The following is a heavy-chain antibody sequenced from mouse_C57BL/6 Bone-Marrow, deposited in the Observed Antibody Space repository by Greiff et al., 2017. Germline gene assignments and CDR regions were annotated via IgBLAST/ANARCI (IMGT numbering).Heavy chain of an antibody. CDR1: GFTFSDYY. Sequence: EVQVVESEGGLVQPGSSMKLSCTASGFTFSDYYMAWVRQVPEKGLEWVANINYDGSSTYYLDSLKSRFIISSDNAKNIQLQKMSSLKSEDTATYCGARDGPCAMDDWGKGTSVTVSS. V-gene: IGHV5-16*01. CDR2: INYDGSST. J-gene: IGHJ4*01. CDR3: ARDGPCAMDD.